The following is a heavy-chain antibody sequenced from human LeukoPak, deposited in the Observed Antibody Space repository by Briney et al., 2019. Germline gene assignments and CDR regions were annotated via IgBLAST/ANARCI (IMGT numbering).Heavy chain of an antibody. D-gene: IGHD6-13*01. V-gene: IGHV4-59*08. CDR2: MYNSGST. Sequence: PQTLSLTCTVSGGSTSSFYWSCIRQPPGNGLEWIGYMYNSGSTNYNPSLKGRVPIPVDTSKNQFSLKLTSVTAAAPAVYSCPRRSRSSSWYF. CDR3: PRRSRSSSWYF. CDR1: GGSTSSFY. J-gene: IGHJ2*01.